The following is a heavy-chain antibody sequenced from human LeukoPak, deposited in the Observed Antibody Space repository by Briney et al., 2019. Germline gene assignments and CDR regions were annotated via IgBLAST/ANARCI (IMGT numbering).Heavy chain of an antibody. CDR3: AGERGEEYSSGWYKTNFFYN. D-gene: IGHD6-19*01. CDR1: GDSFTSVTDY. J-gene: IGHJ4*02. CDR2: GDYSGGT. Sequence: SETLSLTCTVSGDSFTSVTDYWAWIRQPPGKGLEWIASGDYSGGTYYNPSLESRVAISADMSKKQISLKLASVTGADTAVYYCAGERGEEYSSGWYKTNFFYNWGQGIRVTDSS. V-gene: IGHV4-39*07.